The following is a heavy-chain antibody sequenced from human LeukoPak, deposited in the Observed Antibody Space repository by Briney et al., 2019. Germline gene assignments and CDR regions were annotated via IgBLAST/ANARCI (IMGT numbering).Heavy chain of an antibody. Sequence: GGSLRPSCAASGFTFSSYAMHWVRQVPGKGLEWVAVISYDGSNKYYADSVKGRFTISRDNSKNTLYLQMNSLRAEDTAVYYCARVSRSYGYYYYYGMDVWGQGTTVTVSS. CDR3: ARVSRSYGYYYYYGMDV. CDR1: GFTFSSYA. V-gene: IGHV3-30*04. D-gene: IGHD1-26*01. CDR2: ISYDGSNK. J-gene: IGHJ6*02.